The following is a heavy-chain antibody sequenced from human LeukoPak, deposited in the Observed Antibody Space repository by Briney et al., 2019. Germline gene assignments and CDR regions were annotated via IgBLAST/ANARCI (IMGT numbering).Heavy chain of an antibody. CDR1: GGTFSSYA. CDR2: IIPILGIA. Sequence: ASVKVSCKASGGTFSSYAISWVRQAPGQGLEWMGRIIPILGIANYAQKFQGRVTITADKSTSTAYMELSSLRSEDTAVYYCATDRIKYYDSSGPPEDWGQGTLVTVSS. CDR3: ATDRIKYYDSSGPPED. V-gene: IGHV1-69*04. J-gene: IGHJ4*02. D-gene: IGHD3-22*01.